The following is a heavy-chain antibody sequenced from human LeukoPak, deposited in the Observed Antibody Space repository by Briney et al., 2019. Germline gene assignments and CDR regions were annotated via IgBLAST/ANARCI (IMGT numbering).Heavy chain of an antibody. V-gene: IGHV4-4*02. Sequence: SGSLSLTCGVSGGSITNTNYWTWVRQPPGKGLEWIGEVNLQGSTNYNPSLMGRVAIAVDTSENHISLQLPSVTAADTAVYYCAREGGPYRPLDYSGQGTLVTVSS. CDR1: GGSITNTNY. J-gene: IGHJ4*02. CDR3: AREGGPYRPLDY. CDR2: VNLQGST.